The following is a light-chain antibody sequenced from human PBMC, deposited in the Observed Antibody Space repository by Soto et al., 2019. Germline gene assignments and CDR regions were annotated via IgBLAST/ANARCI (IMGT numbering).Light chain of an antibody. Sequence: PGERGTLSFRASQSVSSSYLTWYRQKPGQAPRLLIYGASTRATSIPARFSGSGSGTDFTLTISSLQPEDFALYYCQHYGRSPITFGQGTRLEIK. J-gene: IGKJ5*01. CDR3: QHYGRSPIT. V-gene: IGKV3-20*01. CDR1: QSVSSSY. CDR2: GAS.